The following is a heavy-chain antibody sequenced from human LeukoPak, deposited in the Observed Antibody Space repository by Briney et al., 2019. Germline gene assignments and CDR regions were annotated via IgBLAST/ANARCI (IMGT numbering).Heavy chain of an antibody. Sequence: PSETLSLTCTVSGHSIDSYYWSWTRQPPGKGLEWIGYIYYRGTTSYNPFLKSRVTISVDTSKNQFSLKLNSVTAADTAVYYCARLPRYGGYDHFDYWGQGILVIVSS. D-gene: IGHD5-12*01. CDR1: GHSIDSYY. J-gene: IGHJ4*02. V-gene: IGHV4-59*12. CDR3: ARLPRYGGYDHFDY. CDR2: IYYRGTT.